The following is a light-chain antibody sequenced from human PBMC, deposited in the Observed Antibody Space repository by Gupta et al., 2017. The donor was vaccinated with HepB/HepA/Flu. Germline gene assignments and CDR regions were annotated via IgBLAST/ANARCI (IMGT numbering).Light chain of an antibody. V-gene: IGKV1-5*03. J-gene: IGKJ1*01. CDR2: KAS. CDR1: QSISSW. CDR3: QQYNSYVGT. Sequence: DIQMTQSPSTLSASVGDRVTITCRASQSISSWLAWYQQKPGKAPKLLIYKASSLESGVPSRFSGSGSGTEFTLTISSRQPDDFATYYCQQYNSYVGTFGQGTKVEIK.